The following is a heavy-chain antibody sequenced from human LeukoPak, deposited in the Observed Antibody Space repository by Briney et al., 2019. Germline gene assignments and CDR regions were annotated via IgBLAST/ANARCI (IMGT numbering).Heavy chain of an antibody. J-gene: IGHJ4*02. Sequence: GGSLRLSCAASGFTFDDYAMHWVRQAPGKGLEWVSGISWNSGSIGYADSVKGRFTISRDNAKNSLYLQMNSLRAEDTALYYCAKDLRPWGSGWYNFDYWGQGTLVTVSS. V-gene: IGHV3-9*01. CDR2: ISWNSGSI. CDR3: AKDLRPWGSGWYNFDY. D-gene: IGHD6-19*01. CDR1: GFTFDDYA.